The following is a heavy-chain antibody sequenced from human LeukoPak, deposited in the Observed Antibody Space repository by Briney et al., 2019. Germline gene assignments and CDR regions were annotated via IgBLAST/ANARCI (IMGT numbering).Heavy chain of an antibody. CDR3: ARYYDFWSSYSSYYYMDV. Sequence: PGGSLRLSCAASAFTFSSYGMHWVRQAPGKGLEWVSSISSSSNYIYYADSVKGRVTISRDNAKNSLYLQMNSLRAEDTAVYYCARYYDFWSSYSSYYYMDVWGKGTTVTVSS. J-gene: IGHJ6*03. CDR2: ISSSSNYI. CDR1: AFTFSSYG. V-gene: IGHV3-21*01. D-gene: IGHD3-3*01.